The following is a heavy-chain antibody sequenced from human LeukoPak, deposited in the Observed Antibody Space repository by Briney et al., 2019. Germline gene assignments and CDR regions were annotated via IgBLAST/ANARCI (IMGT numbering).Heavy chain of an antibody. CDR1: GGSISSGGYS. V-gene: IGHV4-30-2*01. CDR3: ARDFQGNFDY. CDR2: IYHSGSP. D-gene: IGHD2/OR15-2a*01. J-gene: IGHJ4*02. Sequence: TSETLSLTCTVSGGSISSGGYSWSWIRQPPGKGLEWIGYIYHSGSPYYNPSLKSRVTISVDRSKNQFSLKLSSVTAADTAVYYRARDFQGNFDYWGQGTLVTVSS.